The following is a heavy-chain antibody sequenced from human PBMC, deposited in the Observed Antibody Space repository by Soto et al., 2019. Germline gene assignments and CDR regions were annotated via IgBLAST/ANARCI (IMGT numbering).Heavy chain of an antibody. J-gene: IGHJ3*02. V-gene: IGHV4-34*01. CDR2: INHSGST. CDR3: AILDPYYDILTGYSPRAFDI. D-gene: IGHD3-9*01. CDR1: GGSFSGYY. Sequence: SETLSLTCAVYGGSFSGYYWSWIRQPPGKGLEWIGEINHSGSTNYNPSLKSRVTISVDTSKNQFSLKLSSVTAADTAVYYCAILDPYYDILTGYSPRAFDIWGQGTMVTVSS.